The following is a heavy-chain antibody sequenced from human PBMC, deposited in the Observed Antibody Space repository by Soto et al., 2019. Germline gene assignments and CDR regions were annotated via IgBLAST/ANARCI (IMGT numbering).Heavy chain of an antibody. CDR1: GFLFETYG. J-gene: IGHJ4*02. CDR3: ARGYYDISTGYYTGIDY. Sequence: QVQLVESGGGVVQPGRSLRLSCAASGFLFETYGMHWVRLAPGKGLEWVAVIWYDGSNNYYADSVKGRFTISRDNSKNTLYLQMNSLRAEDTAVYYCARGYYDISTGYYTGIDYWGQGALVTVSS. D-gene: IGHD3-9*01. V-gene: IGHV3-33*01. CDR2: IWYDGSNN.